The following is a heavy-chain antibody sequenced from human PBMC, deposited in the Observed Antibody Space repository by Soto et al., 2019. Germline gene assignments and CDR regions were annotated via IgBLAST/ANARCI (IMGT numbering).Heavy chain of an antibody. CDR3: GAQDYVAKGYHFEA. Sequence: QVQLQESGPGLVKPSETLSLTCSVYTGSINSRSSYWGWIRHSPGQGLGWIGNIYSGGNTYYNPSLKSRVTISIDSSKTQVSLRLNSMTTADTAVYYCGAQDYVAKGYHFEACGQGTLVTVSS. D-gene: IGHD4-17*01. V-gene: IGHV4-39*01. J-gene: IGHJ4*02. CDR2: IYSGGNT. CDR1: TGSINSRSSY.